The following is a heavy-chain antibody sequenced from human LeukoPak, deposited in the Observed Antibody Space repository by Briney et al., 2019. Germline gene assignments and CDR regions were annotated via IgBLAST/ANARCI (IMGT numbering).Heavy chain of an antibody. J-gene: IGHJ2*01. D-gene: IGHD2-2*01. CDR3: ARRAWGYCSNTSCYAAEYWYFDL. CDR1: GGSISSYY. CDR2: IYYSGSS. Sequence: SGTVPLTCTVSGGSISSYYWSWIRQPPGKGLEGIGDIYYSGSSNYNPSLKSRVTISVDTSKNQFSLKLSSVTVADTAVYYCARRAWGYCSNTSCYAAEYWYFDLWGRGTLVTVSS. V-gene: IGHV4-59*08.